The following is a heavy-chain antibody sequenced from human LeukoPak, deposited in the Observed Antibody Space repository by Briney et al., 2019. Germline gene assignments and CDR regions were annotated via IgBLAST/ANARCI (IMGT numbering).Heavy chain of an antibody. Sequence: SETLSLTCAVYGGSFSDYYWNWIRQPPGKGLEWIGNIYYSGSTNYNPSLKSRVTISVDTSKNQFSLKLSSVTAADTAVYYCTRGSIAYYYMDVWGKGTTVTISS. CDR1: GGSFSDYY. D-gene: IGHD3-22*01. V-gene: IGHV4-59*01. J-gene: IGHJ6*03. CDR3: TRGSIAYYYMDV. CDR2: IYYSGST.